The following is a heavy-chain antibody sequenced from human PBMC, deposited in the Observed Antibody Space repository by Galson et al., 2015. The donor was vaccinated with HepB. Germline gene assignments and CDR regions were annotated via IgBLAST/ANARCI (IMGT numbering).Heavy chain of an antibody. J-gene: IGHJ4*02. CDR3: SSGYSSSWYNY. CDR2: ISGSGGST. D-gene: IGHD6-13*01. Sequence: SLRLSXAAXGFTXXXYAMSWVRQAPGKGLEWVSAISGSGGSTYYADSVKGRFTISRDNSKNTLYLQMNSLRAEDTAVYYCSSGYSSSWYNYWGQGTLVTVXS. V-gene: IGHV3-23*01. CDR1: GFTXXXYA.